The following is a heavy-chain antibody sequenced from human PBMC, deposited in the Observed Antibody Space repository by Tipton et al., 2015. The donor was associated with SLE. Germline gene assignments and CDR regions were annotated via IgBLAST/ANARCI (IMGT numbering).Heavy chain of an antibody. CDR3: ATNGHGETYEFFTEYLRH. D-gene: IGHD5-12*01. Sequence: TLSLTCTVSGDSISSGGSYWSWLRQAPGKGLEWIGNIYYSGRTYYNPSLKSRLTISMDTSNNQFSLRVTSVTAADTAVYYCATNGHGETYEFFTEYLRHWGQGTLVTVSS. CDR2: IYYSGRT. V-gene: IGHV4-31*03. J-gene: IGHJ1*01. CDR1: GDSISSGGSY.